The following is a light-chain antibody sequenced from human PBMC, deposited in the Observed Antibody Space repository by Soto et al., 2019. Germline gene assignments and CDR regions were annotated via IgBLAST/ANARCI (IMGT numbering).Light chain of an antibody. CDR2: DVN. Sequence: QSVLTQPASVSGSPGQSITISCTGTSSDVGSHQFVSWYQHHPGKAPKLMIYDVNNRPSGVSNRFSGSKSGNTASLTISGLQAEDEANYYCSSYRRGSLLFGGGTKLTVL. J-gene: IGLJ2*01. CDR3: SSYRRGSLL. CDR1: SSDVGSHQF. V-gene: IGLV2-14*03.